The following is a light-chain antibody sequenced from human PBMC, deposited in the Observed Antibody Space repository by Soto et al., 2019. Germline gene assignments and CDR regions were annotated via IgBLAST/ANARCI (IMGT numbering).Light chain of an antibody. CDR3: QQYGSSPPIT. CDR2: DAS. V-gene: IGKV3D-20*01. CDR1: QSVSSSY. Sequence: EIVLTQSPAKVSLSPCDRATLSCGSSQSVSSSYLAWYQQKPGLAPRLLIYDASSRATGIPDRFSGSGSGTDFTLTISRLEPEDFAVYYCQQYGSSPPITFGQGTRLEIK. J-gene: IGKJ5*01.